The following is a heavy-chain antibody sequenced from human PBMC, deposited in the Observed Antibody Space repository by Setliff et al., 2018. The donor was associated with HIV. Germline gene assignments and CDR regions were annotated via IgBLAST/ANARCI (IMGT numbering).Heavy chain of an antibody. D-gene: IGHD3-3*01. CDR3: ARGYYNFWSGYYDSRFPNPIDAFDI. V-gene: IGHV1-18*01. Sequence: ASVKVSCKASGYTFGSYGISWVRQAPGQGVEWMGWISAYNGNTNYAQKLQGRVTMTTDTSTSTAYMVLRSLRSDDTAVYYCARGYYNFWSGYYDSRFPNPIDAFDIWGQGTMVTVSS. CDR1: GYTFGSYG. CDR2: ISAYNGNT. J-gene: IGHJ3*02.